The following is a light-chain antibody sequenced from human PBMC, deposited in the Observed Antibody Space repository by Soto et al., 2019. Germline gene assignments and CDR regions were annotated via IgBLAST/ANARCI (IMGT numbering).Light chain of an antibody. CDR1: SSDVGGYNY. Sequence: QSALTQPASVSGSPGQSITISCTGTSSDVGGYNYVSWYQQHPGKAPKLMIYEVSNRPSGVSNRFSGSKSGNTASLTISGLQAEDEADYYSSTYTSSSTLFYVFGTGTKVTVL. CDR2: EVS. V-gene: IGLV2-14*01. J-gene: IGLJ1*01. CDR3: STYTSSSTLFYV.